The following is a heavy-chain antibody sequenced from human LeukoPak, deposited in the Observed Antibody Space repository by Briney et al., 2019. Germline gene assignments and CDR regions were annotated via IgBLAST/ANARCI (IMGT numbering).Heavy chain of an antibody. CDR3: ARPRVGDLDY. CDR1: GFTFSSYS. CDR2: ISSTGTYT. J-gene: IGHJ4*02. D-gene: IGHD3-16*01. Sequence: PGGSLRLSCAASGFTFSSYSMNWVRQAPGKGLEWVSSISSTGTYTYYADSVKGRFTISRDNVKNSLYLQMNSLRAEDTAVYYCARPRVGDLDYWGQGTLVTVSA. V-gene: IGHV3-21*01.